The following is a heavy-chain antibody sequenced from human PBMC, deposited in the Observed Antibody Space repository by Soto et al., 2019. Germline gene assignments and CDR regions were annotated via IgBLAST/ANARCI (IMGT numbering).Heavy chain of an antibody. CDR3: AGGRIVVVGSRAYYGMDV. D-gene: IGHD3-22*01. V-gene: IGHV1-69*01. CDR1: GGTPSNSA. J-gene: IGHJ6*02. CDR2: IIPVFGLV. Sequence: QVHLLLPAGAEVKKPGASVKVSCKASGGTPSNSAISWVRQAPGQGLEWLGGIIPVFGLVKYAQNFQGRVTITADESTNTAYVELSSLSAEDTALYYCAGGRIVVVGSRAYYGMDVWGQGTTVTVSS.